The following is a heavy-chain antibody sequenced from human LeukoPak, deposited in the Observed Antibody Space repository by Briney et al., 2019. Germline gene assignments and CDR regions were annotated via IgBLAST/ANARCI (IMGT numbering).Heavy chain of an antibody. CDR2: IYYSGST. V-gene: IGHV4-39*07. CDR1: GGSISSYY. J-gene: IGHJ4*02. Sequence: SETLSLTCTVSGGSISSYYWGWIRQPPGKGLEWIASIYYSGSTYYNPPLKSRVTISVDTSKNQFSLKLSSVTAADTAVYYCASTNYYDADYWGQGTLVTVSS. CDR3: ASTNYYDADY. D-gene: IGHD3-22*01.